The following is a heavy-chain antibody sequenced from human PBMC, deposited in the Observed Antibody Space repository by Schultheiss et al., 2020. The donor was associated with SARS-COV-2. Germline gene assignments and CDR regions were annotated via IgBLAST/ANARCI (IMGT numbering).Heavy chain of an antibody. V-gene: IGHV4-39*07. D-gene: IGHD3-10*01. CDR3: ARDSGGQHGDWFDP. Sequence: SETLSLTCTVSGGSISSYYWGWIRQPPGKGLEWIGSIYYSGSTNYNPSLKSRVTISVDTSKNQFSLKLSSVTAADTAVYYCARDSGGQHGDWFDPWGQGTLVTVSS. J-gene: IGHJ5*02. CDR2: IYYSGST. CDR1: GGSISSYY.